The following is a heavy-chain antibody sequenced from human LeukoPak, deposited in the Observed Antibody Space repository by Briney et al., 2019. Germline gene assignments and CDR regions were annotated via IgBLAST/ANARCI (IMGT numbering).Heavy chain of an antibody. CDR1: GGTFSSYA. Sequence: SVKVSCKTSGGTFSSYAISWVRQAPGQGLEWMGRIIPILGIANYAQKFQGRVTITADKSTSTAYMELSSLRSEDTAVYYCARDPDTAMVDYWGQGTLVTVSS. V-gene: IGHV1-69*04. CDR2: IIPILGIA. CDR3: ARDPDTAMVDY. J-gene: IGHJ4*02. D-gene: IGHD5-18*01.